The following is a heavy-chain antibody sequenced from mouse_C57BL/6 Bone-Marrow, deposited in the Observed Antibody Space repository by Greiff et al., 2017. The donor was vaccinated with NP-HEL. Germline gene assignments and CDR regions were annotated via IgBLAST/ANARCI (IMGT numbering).Heavy chain of an antibody. CDR1: GYTFTSYD. CDR3: ASDGNYGNYAMDY. D-gene: IGHD2-1*01. V-gene: IGHV1-85*01. CDR2: IYPRDGST. J-gene: IGHJ4*01. Sequence: VKLMESGPELVKPGASVKLSCKASGYTFTSYDINWVKQRPGQGLEWIGWIYPRDGSTKYNEKFKGKATLTVDTSSSTAYMELHSLTSEDSAVYFCASDGNYGNYAMDYWGQGTSVTVSS.